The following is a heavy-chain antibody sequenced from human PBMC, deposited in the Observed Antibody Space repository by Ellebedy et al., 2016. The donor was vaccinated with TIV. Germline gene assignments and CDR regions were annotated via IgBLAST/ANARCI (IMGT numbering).Heavy chain of an antibody. Sequence: MPSETLSLTCTVSGGSISSYYWSWIRQHPGKGLEWIGYIYYSGSTSYNPSLKSRVTISLDTSKNQFSLEVSSVPAADTAVYYCASGGHYYGYWGQGTLVTVSS. V-gene: IGHV4-59*06. CDR2: IYYSGST. CDR3: ASGGHYYGY. D-gene: IGHD3-10*01. CDR1: GGSISSYY. J-gene: IGHJ4*02.